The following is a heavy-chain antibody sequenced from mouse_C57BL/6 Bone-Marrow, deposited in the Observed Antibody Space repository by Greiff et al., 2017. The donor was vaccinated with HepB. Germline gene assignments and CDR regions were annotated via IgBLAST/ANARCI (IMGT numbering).Heavy chain of an antibody. Sequence: VKLQQSGAELVKPGASVKLSCKASGYTFTSYWMQWVKQRPGQGLEWIGEIDPSDSYTNYNQKFKGKATLTVDTSSSTAYMQLSSLTSEDSAVYYCARSSYKGFAYWGQGTLVTVSA. CDR2: IDPSDSYT. D-gene: IGHD1-3*01. CDR3: ARSSYKGFAY. CDR1: GYTFTSYW. J-gene: IGHJ3*01. V-gene: IGHV1-50*01.